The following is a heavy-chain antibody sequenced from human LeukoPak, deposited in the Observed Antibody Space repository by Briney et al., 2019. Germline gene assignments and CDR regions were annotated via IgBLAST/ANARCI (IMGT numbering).Heavy chain of an antibody. D-gene: IGHD2-15*01. CDR1: GFTFSSYS. CDR3: AGYCSGGSCYRHFDY. CDR2: INHSGST. J-gene: IGHJ4*02. Sequence: GSLRLSCAASGFTFSSYSMNWVRQPPGKGLEWIGEINHSGSTNYNPSLKSRVTISVDTSKNQFSLKLSSVTAADTAVYYCAGYCSGGSCYRHFDYWGQGTLVTVSS. V-gene: IGHV4-34*08.